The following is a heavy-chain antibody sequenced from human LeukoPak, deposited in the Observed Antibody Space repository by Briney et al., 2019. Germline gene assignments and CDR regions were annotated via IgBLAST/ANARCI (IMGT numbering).Heavy chain of an antibody. J-gene: IGHJ4*02. D-gene: IGHD2-15*01. CDR2: IWYDGSNK. V-gene: IGHV3-30*02. CDR1: GFTFSNYW. Sequence: GSLRLSCAASGFTFSNYWMSWVRQAPGKGLEWVAVIWYDGSNKYYADSVKGRFTISRDNSKNTLYLQMSSLRAEDTAVYYCVKEGGYWGQGILVTVSS. CDR3: VKEGGY.